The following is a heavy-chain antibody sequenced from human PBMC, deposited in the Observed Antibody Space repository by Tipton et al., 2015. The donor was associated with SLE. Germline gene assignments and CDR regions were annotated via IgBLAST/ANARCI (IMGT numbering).Heavy chain of an antibody. CDR3: AKDFSSSPGWFDP. Sequence: TLSLTCTVSGGSISSHYWSWIRQHPVKGLEWIGYVYHTGVTYYNPSLKSRLTMSVDTSKNQFYLKLSSVTDADTGVYYCAKDFSSSPGWFDPWGPGMLVTVAS. CDR2: VYHTGVT. CDR1: GGSISSHY. J-gene: IGHJ5*02. V-gene: IGHV4-31*03. D-gene: IGHD6-6*01.